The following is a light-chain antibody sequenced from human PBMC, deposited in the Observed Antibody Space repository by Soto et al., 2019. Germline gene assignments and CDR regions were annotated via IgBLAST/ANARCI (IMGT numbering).Light chain of an antibody. CDR1: SSDVGGYNY. Sequence: SVLTQPASGNGFHGRSVTISYPGTSSDVGGYNYVSWYQHHPGKAPKLMIYEVSKRPSGVPDRFSGSKSGNTASLTVTGVQAEDEADYYCSSYAGSNNFVFGTGTKVTVL. J-gene: IGLJ1*01. CDR3: SSYAGSNNFV. V-gene: IGLV2-8*01. CDR2: EVS.